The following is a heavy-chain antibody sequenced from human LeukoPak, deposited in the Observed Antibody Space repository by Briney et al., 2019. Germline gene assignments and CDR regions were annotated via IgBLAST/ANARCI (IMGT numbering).Heavy chain of an antibody. J-gene: IGHJ4*02. CDR2: INPNSGGT. Sequence: ASVKVSCKASGYTFTGYYMHWVRQAPGQGLEWMGWINPNSGGTNYAQKFQGRVTMTRDTSISTAYMELSRLRSDDTAVYYCARVWELEYQLPFDYWGQGTLVTVSS. CDR1: GYTFTGYY. D-gene: IGHD2-2*01. V-gene: IGHV1-2*02. CDR3: ARVWELEYQLPFDY.